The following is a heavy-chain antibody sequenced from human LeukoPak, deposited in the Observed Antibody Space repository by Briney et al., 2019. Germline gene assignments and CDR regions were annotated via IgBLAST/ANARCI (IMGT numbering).Heavy chain of an antibody. CDR2: INHSGST. Sequence: SETLSLTCAVYGGSFSGYYWSWLRQPPGKGLEWLGEINHSGSTNYNPSLKSRVTIPVDTSKNQFSLKLSSVTAADTAVYYCARGFRERAYDSTWFDPWGQGTLVTVSS. CDR1: GGSFSGYY. D-gene: IGHD3-22*01. CDR3: ARGFRERAYDSTWFDP. V-gene: IGHV4-34*01. J-gene: IGHJ5*02.